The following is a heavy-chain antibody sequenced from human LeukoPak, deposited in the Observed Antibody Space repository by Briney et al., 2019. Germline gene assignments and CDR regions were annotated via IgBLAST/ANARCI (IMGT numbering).Heavy chain of an antibody. CDR3: TRENWGPDY. V-gene: IGHV3-7*01. CDR2: IKQDGSDK. D-gene: IGHD7-27*01. J-gene: IGHJ4*02. CDR1: GFTFNKYW. Sequence: PGGSLTLSCAASGFTFNKYWMTWVRQAPGKGLEWLANIKQDGSDKHYVNSVKGRFTISRDNAKNSVYLQLNSLRDEDTAIYYCTRENWGPDYWGQGTLVTVSS.